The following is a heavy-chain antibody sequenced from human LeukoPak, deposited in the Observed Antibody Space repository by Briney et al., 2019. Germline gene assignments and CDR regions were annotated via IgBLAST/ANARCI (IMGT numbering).Heavy chain of an antibody. CDR1: GFTFSTYS. CDR3: ATIQGYCTNTRCLTYMDV. J-gene: IGHJ6*03. CDR2: IDSSSNYI. Sequence: GGSLRLSCVASGFTFSTYSMNWFRQAPGKGLEWVSDIDSSSNYIYYADSVKGRFTISRDNAKNSLYLQMNSLRAEDTAVYYCATIQGYCTNTRCLTYMDVWGKGTTVTVSS. V-gene: IGHV3-21*01. D-gene: IGHD2-2*01.